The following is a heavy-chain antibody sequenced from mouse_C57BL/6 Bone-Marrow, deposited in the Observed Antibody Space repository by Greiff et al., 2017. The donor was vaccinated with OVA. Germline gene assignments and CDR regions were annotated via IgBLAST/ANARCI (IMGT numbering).Heavy chain of an antibody. V-gene: IGHV1-42*01. CDR2: INPSTGGT. CDR3: AREGDYDGAY. CDR1: GYSFTGYY. J-gene: IGHJ3*01. D-gene: IGHD2-4*01. Sequence: VQLKQSGPELVKPGASVKISCKASGYSFTGYYMNWVKQSPEKSLEWIGEINPSTGGTTYNQKFKAKATLTVDKSSSTAYMQLKSLTSEDSAVYYCAREGDYDGAYWGQGTLVTVSA.